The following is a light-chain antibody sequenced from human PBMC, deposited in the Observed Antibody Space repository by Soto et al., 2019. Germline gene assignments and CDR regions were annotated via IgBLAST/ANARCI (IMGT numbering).Light chain of an antibody. V-gene: IGKV3-20*01. CDR1: QSVSSSY. J-gene: IGKJ1*01. CDR2: GAS. CDR3: QQYDTSPRT. Sequence: EIVLTQSPGTLSLSPGERATLSXRTSQSVSSSYLAWYQQKTGQAPRLLIYGASSRATGIPDRFSGSGSGTDFTLTISRLEPEDFAVYYCQQYDTSPRTFGQGTKVDNK.